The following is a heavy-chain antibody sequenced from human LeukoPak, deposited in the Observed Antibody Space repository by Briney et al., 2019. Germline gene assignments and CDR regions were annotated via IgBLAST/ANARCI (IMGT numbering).Heavy chain of an antibody. CDR2: IYYSGST. J-gene: IGHJ4*02. Sequence: PSETLSLTCTVSGGSISSYYWSWIRQPPGKGLEWIGYIYYSGSTNYNPSLKSRVTISVDTSKNQFSLKLSSVTAADTAVYYCARLLAVADSRHFDYWGQGTLVTVSS. D-gene: IGHD6-19*01. V-gene: IGHV4-59*08. CDR3: ARLLAVADSRHFDY. CDR1: GGSISSYY.